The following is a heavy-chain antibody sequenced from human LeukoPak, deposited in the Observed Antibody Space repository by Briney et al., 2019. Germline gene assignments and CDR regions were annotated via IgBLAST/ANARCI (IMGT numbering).Heavy chain of an antibody. J-gene: IGHJ4*02. CDR3: AKSLVSTGTYYSSFDY. CDR2: ISGSGDNT. V-gene: IGHV3-23*01. Sequence: GGSLRLSCAASGFSYSNYGMHWVRQAPGKGLEWVSGISGSGDNTYYAGSVKGRFTISRDNSKNTLYLQMNSLRAEDTAVYYCAKSLVSTGTYYSSFDYWGQGTLVTVSS. CDR1: GFSYSNYG. D-gene: IGHD2-15*01.